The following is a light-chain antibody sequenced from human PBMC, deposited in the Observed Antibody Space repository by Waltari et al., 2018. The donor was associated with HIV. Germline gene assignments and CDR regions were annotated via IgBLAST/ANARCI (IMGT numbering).Light chain of an antibody. Sequence: QSVLTQPPSASGTPGQRVTISCSGSSSNIGSNYVYWYQQLPGTPPKLLIYRNNQRPSGVPDRFSGSKSGISGSLAISGLRSDDEADYYCAAWDDTRVVFGGGTKLTVL. CDR3: AAWDDTRVV. CDR2: RNN. V-gene: IGLV1-47*01. J-gene: IGLJ3*02. CDR1: SSNIGSNY.